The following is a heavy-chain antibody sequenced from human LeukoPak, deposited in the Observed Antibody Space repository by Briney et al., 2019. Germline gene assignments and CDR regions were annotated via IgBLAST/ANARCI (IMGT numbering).Heavy chain of an antibody. V-gene: IGHV3-7*01. CDR1: GFTFSSYW. Sequence: GGSLRLSWAASGFTFSSYWMSWVRQAPGKGLEWVANIKQDGSEKYYVDSVQGRFTISRDNAKNSLYLQLNSLRAEDTAVYYCTREGITATADYWGQGTLVTVSS. J-gene: IGHJ4*02. CDR2: IKQDGSEK. CDR3: TREGITATADY. D-gene: IGHD6-13*01.